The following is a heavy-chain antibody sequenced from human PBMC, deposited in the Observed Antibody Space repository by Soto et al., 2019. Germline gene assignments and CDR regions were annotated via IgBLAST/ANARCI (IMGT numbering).Heavy chain of an antibody. CDR1: GFTFSSYA. V-gene: IGHV3-23*01. D-gene: IGHD4-17*01. CDR2: ISGSGGST. CDR3: AKTDYGDYGEHYYMDV. Sequence: EVQLLESGGGLVQPGGSLRLSCAASGFTFSSYAMSWVRQARGKGLEWVSAISGSGGSTYYADSVKGRFTISRDNSKNTLYLQMNSLRAEDTAVYYCAKTDYGDYGEHYYMDVWGKGTTVTVSS. J-gene: IGHJ6*03.